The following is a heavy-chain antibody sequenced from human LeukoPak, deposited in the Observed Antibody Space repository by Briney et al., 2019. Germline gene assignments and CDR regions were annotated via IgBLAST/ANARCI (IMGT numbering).Heavy chain of an antibody. D-gene: IGHD2-2*01. J-gene: IGHJ4*02. Sequence: GGSLRLSCAASGFTFSSYWMSWVRQAPGKGLEWVSAISGSGGSTYYADSVKGRFTISRDNSKNTLYLQMNSLRAEDTAVYYCAKGGDTIVVVPDYFDYWGQGTLVTVSS. CDR1: GFTFSSYW. CDR3: AKGGDTIVVVPDYFDY. V-gene: IGHV3-23*01. CDR2: ISGSGGST.